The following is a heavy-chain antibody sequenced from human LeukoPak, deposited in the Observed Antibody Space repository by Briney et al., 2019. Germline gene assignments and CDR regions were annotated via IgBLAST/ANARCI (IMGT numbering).Heavy chain of an antibody. CDR1: GYTFTGYY. V-gene: IGHV1-2*02. J-gene: IGHJ4*02. CDR2: INPNSGGT. Sequence: WASVKVSCKASGYTFTGYYMHWVRQAPGQGLEWMGWINPNSGGTNYAQKFQGRVTMTRDTSISTAYMELSRQRSDDTAVYYCASPLIAASGSGFDYWGQGTLVTVSS. CDR3: ASPLIAASGSGFDY. D-gene: IGHD6-13*01.